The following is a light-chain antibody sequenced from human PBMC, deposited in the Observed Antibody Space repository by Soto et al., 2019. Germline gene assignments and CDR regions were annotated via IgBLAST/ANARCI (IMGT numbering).Light chain of an antibody. Sequence: EIQMTQSPSSLSASVGDTVTITCRASQPISLYLSWYQQKPGKAPKLLMSATSRLQSGVPSRFSGSGSGTGFTLTITSLQPEDVATYYCQHSYTTPRTFGGGTRVQI. CDR1: QPISLY. V-gene: IGKV1-39*01. J-gene: IGKJ4*01. CDR3: QHSYTTPRT. CDR2: ATS.